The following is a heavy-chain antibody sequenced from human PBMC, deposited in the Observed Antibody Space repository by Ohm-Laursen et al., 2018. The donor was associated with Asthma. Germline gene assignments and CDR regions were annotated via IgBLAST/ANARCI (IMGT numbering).Heavy chain of an antibody. CDR2: IKKKTDGGTT. CDR3: AKEAPRGDYPSPFDY. Sequence: SLRLSCAAPGFAFSNAWMSWVRQAPGKGLEWVGHIKKKTDGGTTDYAAPVKGRFTISRDDSKNTLYLQMNSLRAEDTAVYYCAKEAPRGDYPSPFDYWGQGTLVTVSS. CDR1: GFAFSNAW. J-gene: IGHJ4*02. D-gene: IGHD4-17*01. V-gene: IGHV3-15*01.